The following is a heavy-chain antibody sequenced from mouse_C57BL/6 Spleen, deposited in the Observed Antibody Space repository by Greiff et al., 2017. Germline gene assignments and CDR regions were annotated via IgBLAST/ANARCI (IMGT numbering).Heavy chain of an antibody. CDR1: GYSITSGYY. V-gene: IGHV3-6*01. CDR2: ISYDGSN. D-gene: IGHD2-3*01. Sequence: EVKLQESGPGLVKPSQSLSLTCSVTGYSITSGYYWNWIRQFPGNKLEWMGYISYDGSNNYNPSLKNRISITRDTSKNQFFLKLNSVTTEDTATYYCARFYDGYPFYAMDYWGQGTSVTVSS. CDR3: ARFYDGYPFYAMDY. J-gene: IGHJ4*01.